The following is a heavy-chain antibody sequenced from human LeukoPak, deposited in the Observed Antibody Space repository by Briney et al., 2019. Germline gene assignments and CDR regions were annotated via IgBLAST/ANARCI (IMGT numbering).Heavy chain of an antibody. D-gene: IGHD3-10*01. V-gene: IGHV3-48*03. CDR2: ISSSGSTI. J-gene: IGHJ4*02. Sequence: TGGSLRLSCAASGFTFSSYEMNWVRQAPGKGLEWVSYISSSGSTIYYADPVKGRFTISRDNAKNSLYLQMNSLKTEDTAVYYCTTDRNPYYYGSGSYLDYWGQGTLVTVSS. CDR1: GFTFSSYE. CDR3: TTDRNPYYYGSGSYLDY.